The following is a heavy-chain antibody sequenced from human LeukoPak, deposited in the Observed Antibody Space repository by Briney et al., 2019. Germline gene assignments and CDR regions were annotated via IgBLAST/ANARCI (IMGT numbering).Heavy chain of an antibody. CDR1: GFTFSSFA. CDR3: AKDAIGQYRPYYFDC. Sequence: GGSLRLSCAASGFTFSSFAMSWVRQAPGKGLEWVSSISGSGKSTYYADYVKGRFTVSRDNSKNTLNLQLNSLRAEDTAVYYCAKDAIGQYRPYYFDCWGQGTLVTVSS. V-gene: IGHV3-23*01. CDR2: ISGSGKST. J-gene: IGHJ4*02. D-gene: IGHD3-16*02.